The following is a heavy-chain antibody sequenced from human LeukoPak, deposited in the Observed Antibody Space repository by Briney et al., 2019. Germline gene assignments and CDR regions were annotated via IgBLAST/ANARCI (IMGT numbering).Heavy chain of an antibody. D-gene: IGHD3-22*01. CDR2: MNPNSGNT. CDR1: GYTFTSYD. J-gene: IGHJ3*02. V-gene: IGHV1-8*03. CDR3: ATADTYYYDSSGHDAFDI. Sequence: GASVKVSCKASGYTFTSYDINWVRQATGQGLEWMGWMNPNSGNTGYAQKFQGRVTITRNTSISTAYMELSSLRSEDTAVYYCATADTYYYDSSGHDAFDIWGQGTMATVSS.